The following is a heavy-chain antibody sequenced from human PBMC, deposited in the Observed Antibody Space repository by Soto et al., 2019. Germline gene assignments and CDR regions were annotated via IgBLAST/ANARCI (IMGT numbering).Heavy chain of an antibody. CDR3: ARTAGRRWLQLDY. CDR1: GGSVSSGSYY. CDR2: IYCSGST. Sequence: SETLSLTCTVSGGSVSSGSYYWSWIRQPPGKGLEWIGYIYCSGSTNYNPSLKSRVTISVDTSKNQFSLKLSSVTAADTAVYYCARTAGRRWLQLDYWGQGTLVTVSS. J-gene: IGHJ4*02. D-gene: IGHD5-18*01. V-gene: IGHV4-61*01.